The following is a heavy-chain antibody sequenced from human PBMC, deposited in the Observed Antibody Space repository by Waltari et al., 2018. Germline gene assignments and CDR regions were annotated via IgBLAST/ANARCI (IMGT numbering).Heavy chain of an antibody. J-gene: IGHJ4*02. V-gene: IGHV2-70*04. Sequence: QVTLKEYGPALVNPIQTFTLTCTFSGFSVSTSGMRGSWISQLPGKALEWLARIDWVDDKCYSTSYMARLTISMDTSRDQVVLTMTIMDPMDTATYYCAQSTYYYESSGYHVDYWGQGTLVTVSS. CDR1: GFSVSTSGMR. D-gene: IGHD3-22*01. CDR3: AQSTYYYESSGYHVDY. CDR2: IDWVDDK.